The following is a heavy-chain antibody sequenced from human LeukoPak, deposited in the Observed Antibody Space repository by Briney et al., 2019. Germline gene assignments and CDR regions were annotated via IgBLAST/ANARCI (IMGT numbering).Heavy chain of an antibody. J-gene: IGHJ3*02. Sequence: PSETLSLTCTVSGGSISSYYWSWIRQPPGKGLEWIGYIYYSGSTNYNPSLKSRVTISVDTSKNQFSLKLSSVTAADTAVYYCARDRVAGTIDIWGQGTVVTVSS. CDR2: IYYSGST. D-gene: IGHD6-19*01. V-gene: IGHV4-59*01. CDR3: ARDRVAGTIDI. CDR1: GGSISSYY.